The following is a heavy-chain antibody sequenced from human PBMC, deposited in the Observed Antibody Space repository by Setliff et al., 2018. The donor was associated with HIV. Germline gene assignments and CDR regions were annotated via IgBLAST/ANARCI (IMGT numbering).Heavy chain of an antibody. CDR2: IYHSEYT. J-gene: IGHJ6*02. D-gene: IGHD2-2*01. CDR1: GGSISSDNW. CDR3: ARGHCSGTNCYGVDYYGMDV. V-gene: IGHV4-4*02. Sequence: SETLSLTCAVSGGSISSDNWWTWVRQAPGKGLEWIGEIYHSEYTNYNPSLKSRVSMSVDKSKNQFSVKLTSVTAADTAVYYCARGHCSGTNCYGVDYYGMDVWGQGTTVTV.